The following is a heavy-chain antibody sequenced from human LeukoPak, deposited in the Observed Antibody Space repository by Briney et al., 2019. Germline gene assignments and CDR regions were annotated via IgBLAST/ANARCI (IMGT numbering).Heavy chain of an antibody. CDR3: ARDGNWSSFDYYYYGMDV. Sequence: ASVKVSCKASGYTFISYYMHWVRQAPGQGLEWMGWINPNSGGTNYAQKFQGWVTMTRDTSISTAYMELSRLRSDDTAVYYCARDGNWSSFDYYYYGMDVWGQGTTVTVSS. CDR1: GYTFISYY. V-gene: IGHV1-2*04. J-gene: IGHJ6*02. CDR2: INPNSGGT. D-gene: IGHD1-1*01.